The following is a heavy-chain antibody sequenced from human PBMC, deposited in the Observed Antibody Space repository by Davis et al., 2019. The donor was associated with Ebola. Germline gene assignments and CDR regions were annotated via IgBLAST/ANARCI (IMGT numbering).Heavy chain of an antibody. V-gene: IGHV1-46*01. CDR3: ARGHAYDSSGYYLYYYGMDV. CDR2: INPSGGST. CDR1: GYSFTSYY. Sequence: AASVKVSCKASGYSFTSYYMHWVRQAPGQGLEWMGIINPSGGSTSYAQKFQGRVTMTRDTSTSTVYMDLSSLRSEDTAVYYCARGHAYDSSGYYLYYYGMDVWGKGTTVTVSS. D-gene: IGHD3-22*01. J-gene: IGHJ6*04.